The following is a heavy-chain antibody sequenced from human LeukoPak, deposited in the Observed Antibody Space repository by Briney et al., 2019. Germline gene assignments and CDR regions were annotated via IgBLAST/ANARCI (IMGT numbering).Heavy chain of an antibody. D-gene: IGHD3-10*01. CDR2: ISAYNGNT. J-gene: IGHJ4*02. V-gene: IGHV1-18*01. CDR1: GYTFTSYG. Sequence: VASVKVSCKASGYTFTSYGISWVRQAPGQGLEWMGWISAYNGNTNYAQKLQGRVTMTTDTSTSTAYMELRSLRSDDTAVYYCARDRYYGSGSYYFDYWGQGTLVTVSS. CDR3: ARDRYYGSGSYYFDY.